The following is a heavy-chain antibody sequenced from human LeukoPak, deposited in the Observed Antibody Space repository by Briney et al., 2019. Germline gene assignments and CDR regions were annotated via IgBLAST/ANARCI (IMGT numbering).Heavy chain of an antibody. CDR2: ISGSGGST. V-gene: IGHV3-23*01. J-gene: IGHJ4*02. CDR1: GFTFSSYA. D-gene: IGHD2-2*01. CDR3: AKFIVVVPAAPLDY. Sequence: GGSLRLSCAASGFTFSSYAMSWVRQAPGKGLEWVSAISGSGGSTYYADSVKGRFTISRDNSKNTLYLQMNSLRAEDTAVYYCAKFIVVVPAAPLDYWGQGTLVTVSS.